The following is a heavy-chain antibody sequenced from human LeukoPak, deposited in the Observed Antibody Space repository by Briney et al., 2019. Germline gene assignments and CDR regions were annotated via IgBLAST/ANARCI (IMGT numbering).Heavy chain of an antibody. Sequence: ASVKVSCKASGGTFSSYSISWVRQAPGQGLEWMGGIIPIFGTANYAQKFQGRVTITADESTSTAYMELSSLRSEDTAVYYCAAQLAAAGTLDYWGQGTLVTVSS. CDR2: IIPIFGTA. V-gene: IGHV1-69*13. CDR3: AAQLAAAGTLDY. J-gene: IGHJ4*02. CDR1: GGTFSSYS. D-gene: IGHD6-13*01.